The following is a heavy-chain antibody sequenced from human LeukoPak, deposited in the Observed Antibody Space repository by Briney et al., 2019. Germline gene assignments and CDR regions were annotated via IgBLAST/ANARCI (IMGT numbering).Heavy chain of an antibody. CDR2: IYYSGST. CDR3: ARGDSYGYDFDY. Sequence: SETLSLTCTVSGGSITNYYWSWIRQPPGKGLEWIGYIYYSGSTNYNPSLKSRVTISVDTSKNQFSLKLSSVTAADTAVYYCARGDSYGYDFDYWGQGTLVTVSS. D-gene: IGHD5-18*01. CDR1: GGSITNYY. V-gene: IGHV4-59*01. J-gene: IGHJ4*02.